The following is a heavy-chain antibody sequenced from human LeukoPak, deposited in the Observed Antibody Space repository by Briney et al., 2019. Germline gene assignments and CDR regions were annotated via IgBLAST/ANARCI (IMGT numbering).Heavy chain of an antibody. CDR3: AKAWEWELLNGAFDY. J-gene: IGHJ4*02. Sequence: PGRSLRLSCAASGFTFSSYGMHWVRQAPGKGLEWVAVISYDGSNKYYADSVKGRFTISRDNSKNTLYLQMNSLRAEDTAVYYCAKAWEWELLNGAFDYWGQGTLVTVSS. V-gene: IGHV3-30*18. CDR2: ISYDGSNK. CDR1: GFTFSSYG. D-gene: IGHD1-26*01.